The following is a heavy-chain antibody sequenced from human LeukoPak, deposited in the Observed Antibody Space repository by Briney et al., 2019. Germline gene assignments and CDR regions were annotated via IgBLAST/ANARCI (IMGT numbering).Heavy chain of an antibody. J-gene: IGHJ4*02. Sequence: GGSLRLSCAASGFTFSSYWMSWVCQAPGKGLEWVANIKQDGSEKYYVDSVKGRFTISRDNAKNSLYLQMNSLRAEDTAVYYCARDRRNYYDSSGYYDYWGQGTLVTVSS. D-gene: IGHD3-22*01. CDR2: IKQDGSEK. V-gene: IGHV3-7*01. CDR3: ARDRRNYYDSSGYYDY. CDR1: GFTFSSYW.